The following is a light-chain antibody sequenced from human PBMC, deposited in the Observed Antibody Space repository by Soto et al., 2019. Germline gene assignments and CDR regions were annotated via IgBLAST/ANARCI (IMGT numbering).Light chain of an antibody. CDR2: DAC. J-gene: IGKJ1*01. V-gene: IGKV3-11*01. CDR1: QSVSSS. Sequence: EIVLTQSPATLSLSPGERATLSCRASQSVSSSLVWYQQKPGQAPRLLIYDACNRATGIPARFSGSGSGTDFTLTISSLEPEDFAVYYCQQRGNWPKTFGQGTKVDIK. CDR3: QQRGNWPKT.